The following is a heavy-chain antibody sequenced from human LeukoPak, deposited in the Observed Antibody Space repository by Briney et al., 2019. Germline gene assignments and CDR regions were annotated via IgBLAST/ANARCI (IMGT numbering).Heavy chain of an antibody. CDR2: LTGSGGST. D-gene: IGHD3-22*01. Sequence: GGSLRLSCAASGFTFSSYAMSWVRQAPGKGLEWVSTLTGSGGSTYYADSVKGRFTISRDNSKNTLYLQMVSLRAEDTALYYCAKLRRVAITGAPDYWGQRTLVTVSS. CDR3: AKLRRVAITGAPDY. V-gene: IGHV3-23*01. CDR1: GFTFSSYA. J-gene: IGHJ4*02.